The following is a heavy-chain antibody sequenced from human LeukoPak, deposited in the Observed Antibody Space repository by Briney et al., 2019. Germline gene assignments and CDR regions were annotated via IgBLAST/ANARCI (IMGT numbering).Heavy chain of an antibody. CDR3: ARDYYGSGSSYLSYYFDY. V-gene: IGHV1-3*01. D-gene: IGHD3-10*01. CDR2: INAGNGNT. CDR1: GYTFTSYA. Sequence: ASVKVSCKASGYTFTSYAMHWVRQAPGQRLEWMGWINAGNGNTKYSQKFQGRVTITRDTSASTAYMELSSLRSEDTAVYYYARDYYGSGSSYLSYYFDYWGQGTLVTVSS. J-gene: IGHJ4*02.